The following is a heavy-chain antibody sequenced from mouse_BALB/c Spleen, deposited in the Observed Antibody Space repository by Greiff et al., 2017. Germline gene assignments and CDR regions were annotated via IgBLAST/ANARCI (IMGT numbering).Heavy chain of an antibody. Sequence: VQLKESGGGLVKPGGSLKLSCAASGFTFSDYYMYWVRQTPEKRLEWVATISDGGSYTYYPDSVKGRFTISRDNAKNNLYLQMSSLKSEDTAMYYCARNQEDYFDYWGQGTTLTVSS. CDR1: GFTFSDYY. V-gene: IGHV5-4*02. CDR2: ISDGGSYT. D-gene: IGHD3-2*02. CDR3: ARNQEDYFDY. J-gene: IGHJ2*01.